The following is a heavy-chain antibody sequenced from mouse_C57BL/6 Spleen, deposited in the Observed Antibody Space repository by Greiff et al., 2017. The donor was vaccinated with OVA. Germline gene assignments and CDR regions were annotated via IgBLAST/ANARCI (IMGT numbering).Heavy chain of an antibody. V-gene: IGHV1-19*01. CDR3: ARSSITTVVGGYFDY. CDR2: INPYNGGT. CDR1: GYTFTDYY. J-gene: IGHJ2*01. D-gene: IGHD1-1*01. Sequence: EVQLQQSGPVLVKPGASVKMSCKASGYTFTDYYMNWVKQSHGKSLEWIGVINPYNGGTSYNQKFKGKATLTVDKSSSTAYMELNSLTSEDSAVYYCARSSITTVVGGYFDYWGQGTTLTVSS.